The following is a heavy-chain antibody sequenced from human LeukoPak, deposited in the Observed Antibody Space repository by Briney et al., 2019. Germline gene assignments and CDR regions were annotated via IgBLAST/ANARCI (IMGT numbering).Heavy chain of an antibody. CDR3: ARAGGGGYNYGLDY. CDR2: ISSSGSFI. Sequence: GGSLRLSCAASTFTFSDYYMSWIRQAPGKGLEWVSHISSSGSFIYYADSVKDRFTISRDNAKNSLDLQMNSLRGVDTAIYYCARAGGGGYNYGLDYWGQGILVAVSS. J-gene: IGHJ4*02. D-gene: IGHD5-18*01. CDR1: TFTFSDYY. V-gene: IGHV3-11*04.